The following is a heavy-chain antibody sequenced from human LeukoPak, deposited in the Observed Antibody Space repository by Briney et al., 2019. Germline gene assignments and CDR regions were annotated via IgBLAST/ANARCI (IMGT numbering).Heavy chain of an antibody. CDR1: GFIFSDFS. V-gene: IGHV3-7*01. CDR2: MNEYGSEI. J-gene: IGHJ4*02. Sequence: GGSLRLFCAVSGFIFSDFSMSWVRQARGKGLEWVAKMNEYGSEIFYVDSVKGRFTISRDNAKNSLYLQMNRLRAEDTAVYYCARPRGCGTSRRNNFDYWGQGTLVTVSS. D-gene: IGHD2-21*01. CDR3: ARPRGCGTSRRNNFDY.